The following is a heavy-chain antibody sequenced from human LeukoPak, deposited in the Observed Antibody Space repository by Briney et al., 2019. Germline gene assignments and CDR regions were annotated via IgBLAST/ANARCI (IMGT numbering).Heavy chain of an antibody. CDR3: ARVDNWNYGFDY. CDR2: INPNSGGT. CDR1: GYTFTGYY. Sequence: ASVKVSCKASGYTFTGYYMHWVRQAPGQGLEWMGWINPNSGGTNYAQKFQGRVTMTRDTSISTACMELSRLRSDDTAVYYCARVDNWNYGFDYWGQGTLVTVSS. J-gene: IGHJ4*02. D-gene: IGHD1-7*01. V-gene: IGHV1-2*02.